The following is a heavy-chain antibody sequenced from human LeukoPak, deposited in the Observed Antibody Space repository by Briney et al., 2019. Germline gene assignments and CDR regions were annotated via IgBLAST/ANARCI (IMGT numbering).Heavy chain of an antibody. Sequence: PGGSLRLSCAASGFTFSSYAMHGVRQAPGKGLEWVAVISYDGSNKYYADSVKGRFTISRDNSKNTLYLQMNSLRAEDTAVYYCAREIESLDYWGQGTLVTVSS. CDR3: AREIESLDY. V-gene: IGHV3-30-3*01. J-gene: IGHJ4*02. D-gene: IGHD2/OR15-2a*01. CDR1: GFTFSSYA. CDR2: ISYDGSNK.